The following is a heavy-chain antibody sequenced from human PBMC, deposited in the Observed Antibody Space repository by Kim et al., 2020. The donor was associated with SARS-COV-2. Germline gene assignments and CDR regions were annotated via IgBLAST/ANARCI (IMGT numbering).Heavy chain of an antibody. CDR3: ARGGPNTAAAVGWFDP. CDR2: IYYSGST. CDR1: GGSISSGDYY. Sequence: SETLSLTCTVSGGSISSGDYYWSWIRQPPGKGLEWIGYIYYSGSTYSNPSLKSRVTIAVDTSKNQFSLKLSSVTAADTAVYYCARGGPNTAAAVGWFDPWGQGTPVTVSS. D-gene: IGHD6-13*01. V-gene: IGHV4-30-4*01. J-gene: IGHJ5*02.